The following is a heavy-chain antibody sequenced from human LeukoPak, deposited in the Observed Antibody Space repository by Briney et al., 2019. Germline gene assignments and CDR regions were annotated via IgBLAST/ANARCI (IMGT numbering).Heavy chain of an antibody. CDR1: GYTLTELS. CDR3: ATAPPQHFDAFDI. Sequence: ASLKVSCKVSGYTLTELSMHWVRHAPGKGLEWMGGFDPEDGETIYAQKFQGRVTMTEDTSTDTAYMELSSLRSEDTAVYYCATAPPQHFDAFDIWGQGTMVTVSS. V-gene: IGHV1-24*01. J-gene: IGHJ3*02. CDR2: FDPEDGET.